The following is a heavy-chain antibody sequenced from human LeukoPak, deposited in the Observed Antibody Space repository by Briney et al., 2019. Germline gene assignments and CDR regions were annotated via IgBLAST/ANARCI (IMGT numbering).Heavy chain of an antibody. V-gene: IGHV1-8*03. D-gene: IGHD4-17*01. CDR1: GYTFTSYD. Sequence: ASVKVSCKASGYTFTSYDINWVRQATGQGLEWMGWMNPNSGNTGYAQKFQGRVTITRNTSISTAYMELSSLRSEDTAVYYCARGPTGYYYYYMDVWGKGTTVTASS. CDR2: MNPNSGNT. CDR3: ARGPTGYYYYYMDV. J-gene: IGHJ6*03.